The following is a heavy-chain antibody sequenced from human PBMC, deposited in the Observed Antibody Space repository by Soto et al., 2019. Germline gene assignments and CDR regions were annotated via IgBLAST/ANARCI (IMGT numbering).Heavy chain of an antibody. Sequence: GGSLRLSCAGSGFPFSGYSMNWVRQAPGKGLEWVSSISSSSNNMYYADSVKGRFTMSRDNAKNSLYLQMNSLRVNDTAVYYCARDLASATGTFDYWGQGTLVTVSS. CDR3: ARDLASATGTFDY. CDR1: GFPFSGYS. J-gene: IGHJ4*02. V-gene: IGHV3-21*01. D-gene: IGHD1-1*01. CDR2: ISSSSNNM.